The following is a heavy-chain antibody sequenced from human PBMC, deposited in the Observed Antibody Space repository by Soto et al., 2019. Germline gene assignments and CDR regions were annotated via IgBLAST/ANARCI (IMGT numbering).Heavy chain of an antibody. D-gene: IGHD1-1*01. V-gene: IGHV5-10-1*01. CDR1: GYSFSNYW. Sequence: GESLKISCKGSGYSFSNYWISWVRQMPGKGLEWMGGIDPSDSWTHYSPSFQGHVTISADKSISTVYLQWSSLKASDTAMYYCASFGVLERASFDPWGQGTLVTVSS. CDR3: ASFGVLERASFDP. CDR2: IDPSDSWT. J-gene: IGHJ5*02.